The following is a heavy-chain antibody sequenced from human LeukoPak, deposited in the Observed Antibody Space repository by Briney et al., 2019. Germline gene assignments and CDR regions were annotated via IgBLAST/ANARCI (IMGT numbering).Heavy chain of an antibody. CDR1: GGSISSYY. J-gene: IGHJ5*02. V-gene: IGHV4-59*12. CDR3: ARRLTQYDCFDP. Sequence: SETLSLTCTVSGGSISSYYWSWIRQPPGKGLEWVGYIYYSGSTNYNPSLKSRVTISVDTSKNQFSLHLNSVTPEDTAVYYCARRLTQYDCFDPWGQGILVTVSS. D-gene: IGHD2-2*01. CDR2: IYYSGST.